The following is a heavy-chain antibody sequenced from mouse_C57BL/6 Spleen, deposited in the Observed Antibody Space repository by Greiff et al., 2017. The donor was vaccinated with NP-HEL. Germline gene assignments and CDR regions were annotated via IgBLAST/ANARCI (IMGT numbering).Heavy chain of an antibody. D-gene: IGHD1-1*01. CDR3: ARRGHYYGSSWYFDV. Sequence: VQLQQPGAELVRPGSSVKLSCKASGYTFTSYWMDWVKQRPGQGLEWIGNIYPSDSETHYNQKFKDKATLTVDKSSSTAYMQLSSLTSEDSAVYYCARRGHYYGSSWYFDVWGTGTTVTVSS. CDR2: IYPSDSET. J-gene: IGHJ1*03. V-gene: IGHV1-61*01. CDR1: GYTFTSYW.